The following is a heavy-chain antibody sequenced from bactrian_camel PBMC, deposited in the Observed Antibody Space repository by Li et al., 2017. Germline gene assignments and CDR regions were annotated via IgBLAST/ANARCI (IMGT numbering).Heavy chain of an antibody. J-gene: IGHJ6*01. V-gene: IGHV3S1*01. CDR3: AKGALKGDYDVYFAY. CDR1: GFTFSNYA. D-gene: IGHD4*01. CDR2: IYTGDGTT. Sequence: QLVESGGGLVQPGGSLRLSCAASGFTFSNYAMNRVRQAPGKGLEWVSTIYTGDGTTNSADSVKGRFTISRDNTKNMLYLQMNSLKSEDTALYYCAKGALKGDYDVYFAYWGQGTQVTVS.